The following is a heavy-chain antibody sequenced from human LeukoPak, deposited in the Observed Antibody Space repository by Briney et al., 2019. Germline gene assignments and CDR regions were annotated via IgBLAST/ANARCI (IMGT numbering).Heavy chain of an antibody. CDR1: GGSFSGYY. CDR2: INHSGST. J-gene: IGHJ6*03. CDR3: ARGRGYCSSTSCYYSYYYYMDV. D-gene: IGHD2-2*01. V-gene: IGHV4-34*01. Sequence: SETLSLTCAVYGGSFSGYYWSWIRQPPGKGLEGIGEINHSGSTNYNPSLKSRVTISVDTSKNQFSLKLSSVTAADTAVYYCARGRGYCSSTSCYYSYYYYMDVWGKGTPVTVSS.